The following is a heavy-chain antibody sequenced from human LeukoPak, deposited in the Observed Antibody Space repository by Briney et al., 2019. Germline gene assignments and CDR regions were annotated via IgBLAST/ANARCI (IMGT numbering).Heavy chain of an antibody. D-gene: IGHD3-10*01. CDR2: IWYDGSNK. CDR1: GFTFSSYG. CDR3: ARDGWFGELWPLSFDY. Sequence: GRSLRLSCAASGFTFSSYGMHWVRQAPGKGLEWVAVIWYDGSNKYYADSVKGRFTISRDNSKNTLYLQMNSLRAEDTAVYYCARDGWFGELWPLSFDYWGQGTLVTVSS. V-gene: IGHV3-33*01. J-gene: IGHJ4*02.